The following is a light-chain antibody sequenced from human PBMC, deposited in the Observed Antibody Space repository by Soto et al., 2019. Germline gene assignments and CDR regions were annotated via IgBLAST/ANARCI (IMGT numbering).Light chain of an antibody. CDR3: QQYVSSPWT. CDR2: GAS. V-gene: IGKV3-20*01. Sequence: EIVLTQSPGTLSLSPGERATLSCRASQSVSSNYLAWYQQKPGQAPRLLIYGASSGATGIPDRSSGSGSGTDFALTITRLEPADSAVYYCQQYVSSPWTFGQGTKV. CDR1: QSVSSNY. J-gene: IGKJ1*01.